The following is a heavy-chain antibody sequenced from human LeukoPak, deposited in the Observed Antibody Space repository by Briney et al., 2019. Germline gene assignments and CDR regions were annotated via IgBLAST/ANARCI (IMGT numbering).Heavy chain of an antibody. CDR3: AKADGDAFDI. CDR1: GFTFSSYG. CDR2: ISGSGGST. J-gene: IGHJ3*02. Sequence: GGTLRLSCAASGFTFSSYGMSWVRQAPGKGLEWVSAISGSGGSTYYADSVKGRFTISRDNSKNTLYLQMNSLRAEDTAVYYCAKADGDAFDIWGQGTMVTVSS. V-gene: IGHV3-23*01.